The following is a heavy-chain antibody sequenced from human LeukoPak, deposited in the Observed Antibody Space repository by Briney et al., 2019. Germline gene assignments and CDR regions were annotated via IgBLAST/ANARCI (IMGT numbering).Heavy chain of an antibody. J-gene: IGHJ4*02. CDR3: ARAKYSSGWYYFDY. V-gene: IGHV4-59*01. D-gene: IGHD6-19*01. Sequence: PSETLSLTCTVSGGSISSYYWSRIRQPPGKGLEWIGYIYYSGSTNYNPSLKSRVTISVDTSKNQFSLKLSSVTAADTAVYYCARAKYSSGWYYFDYWGQGTLVTVSS. CDR1: GGSISSYY. CDR2: IYYSGST.